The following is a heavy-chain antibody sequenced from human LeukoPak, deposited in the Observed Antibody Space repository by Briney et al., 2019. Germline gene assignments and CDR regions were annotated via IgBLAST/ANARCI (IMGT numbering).Heavy chain of an antibody. V-gene: IGHV3-23*01. D-gene: IGHD3-22*01. CDR2: ISGSISGSGVSI. CDR1: GFTFSTYA. CDR3: GDNNNSSGYRY. Sequence: GGSLRLSCAASGFTFSTYAMNWVRQAPGKGLEWVSSISGSISGSGVSIHYADPVKGRFAISRDNSKNTLHLQMNSLRAEDTAIYYCGDNNNSSGYRYWGQGTLVTVSS. J-gene: IGHJ4*02.